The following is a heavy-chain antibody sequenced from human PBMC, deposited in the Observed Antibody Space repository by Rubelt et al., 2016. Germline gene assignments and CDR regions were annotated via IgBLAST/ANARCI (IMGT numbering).Heavy chain of an antibody. CDR3: ARGYSSSWYWFDP. CDR1: GGSFSGYY. CDR2: INHSGCT. Sequence: QVQLQQWGAGLLKPSETLSLTCAVYGGSFSGYYWSWIRQPPGKGLEWIGEINHSGCTNYNPSLKSRVTISVDTSKNQFSLKLRSVTAADTAVYYCARGYSSSWYWFDPWGQGTLVTVSS. D-gene: IGHD6-13*01. J-gene: IGHJ5*02. V-gene: IGHV4-34*01.